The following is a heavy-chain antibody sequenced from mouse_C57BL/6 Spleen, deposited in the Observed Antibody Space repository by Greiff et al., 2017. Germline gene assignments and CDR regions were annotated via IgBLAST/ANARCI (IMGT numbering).Heavy chain of an antibody. CDR2: ILPGSGST. J-gene: IGHJ2*01. Sequence: VQLQQSGAELMKPGASVKLSCKATGYTFTGYWIEWVKQRPGHGLEWIGEILPGSGSTNYNGKFKGKATFTADTSSNTAYMQLSSLTTEDSAIYYCARYDGYYLDYWGQGTTLTVSS. CDR3: ARYDGYYLDY. V-gene: IGHV1-9*01. CDR1: GYTFTGYW. D-gene: IGHD2-3*01.